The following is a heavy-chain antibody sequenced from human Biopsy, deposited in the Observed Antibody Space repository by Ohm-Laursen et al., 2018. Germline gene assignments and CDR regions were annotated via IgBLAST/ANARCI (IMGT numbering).Heavy chain of an antibody. CDR3: ATKLTGYFHH. CDR2: NIPILGTG. CDR1: EGTFSNYD. V-gene: IGHV1-69*06. J-gene: IGHJ1*01. Sequence: SVKVSCKAPEGTFSNYDVNWVRQAPGQGLEWLGGNIPILGTGNYAQKFQDRVTVAADTSMSTATMELRSLRSDDTAVYYCATKLTGYFHHWGQGTLVIVSS. D-gene: IGHD3-9*01.